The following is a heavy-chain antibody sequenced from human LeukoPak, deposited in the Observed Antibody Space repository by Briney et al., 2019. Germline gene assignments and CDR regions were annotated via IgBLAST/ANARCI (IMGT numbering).Heavy chain of an antibody. Sequence: GRSLRLSCAASGFSFSSYAMHWVRQAPGQGLEWVAVISYDGSGEHYGDSGKGRFTISRDNSKNTLYLQVNSPRPEDTAVYYCARVSRTYSRFWYFDLWGRGTLLTVSS. CDR1: GFSFSSYA. V-gene: IGHV3-30*04. D-gene: IGHD4-11*01. CDR3: ARVSRTYSRFWYFDL. CDR2: ISYDGSGE. J-gene: IGHJ2*01.